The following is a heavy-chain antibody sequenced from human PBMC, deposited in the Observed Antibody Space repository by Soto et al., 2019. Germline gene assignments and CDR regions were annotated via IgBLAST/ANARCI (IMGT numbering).Heavy chain of an antibody. CDR3: EREPSTESDY. CDR2: ISAYNGNT. J-gene: IGHJ4*02. Sequence: QVKLVQSGAEVKKPGASEKVSCKASGYTFTSYGISWVRQAPGQGLEWMGWISAYNGNTNYAQELQGRVTMSRDTSRSTAYKEVSRLGPDDTAVYDCEREPSTESDYWGQRTLVTVSS. V-gene: IGHV1-18*04. CDR1: GYTFTSYG. D-gene: IGHD4-17*01.